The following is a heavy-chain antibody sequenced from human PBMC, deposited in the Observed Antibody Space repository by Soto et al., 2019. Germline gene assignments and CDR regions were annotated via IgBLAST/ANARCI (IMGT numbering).Heavy chain of an antibody. CDR1: GGSISSSY. V-gene: IGHV4-59*01. Sequence: PSETLCLTCTVSGGSISSSYWTWIRQPPGKGLEWIGYVYNSGSTNYNPSLKSRVTISEDTSKSQFSLKVNSMTAADTAAYYCARYRREAVAGYTLDNWGQGILVTVSS. CDR2: VYNSGST. CDR3: ARYRREAVAGYTLDN. D-gene: IGHD6-13*01. J-gene: IGHJ4*02.